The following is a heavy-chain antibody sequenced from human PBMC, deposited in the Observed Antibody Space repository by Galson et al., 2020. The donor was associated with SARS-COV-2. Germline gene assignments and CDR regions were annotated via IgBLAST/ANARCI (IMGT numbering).Heavy chain of an antibody. D-gene: IGHD3-22*01. CDR2: ISAYNGNT. CDR1: GYTFTSYG. V-gene: IGHV1-18*01. Sequence: ASVKVSCKASGYTFTSYGISWVRQAPGQGLEWMGWISAYNGNTNYAQKLQGRVTMTTDTSTSTAYMELRSLRSDDTAVYYCARDSSGYYDHYFDYWGQGTLVTVSS. CDR3: ARDSSGYYDHYFDY. J-gene: IGHJ4*02.